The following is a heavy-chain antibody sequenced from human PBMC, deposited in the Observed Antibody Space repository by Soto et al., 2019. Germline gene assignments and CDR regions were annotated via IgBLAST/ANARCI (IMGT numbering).Heavy chain of an antibody. J-gene: IGHJ3*02. CDR3: ARGSNYGDYAYAFDM. CDR1: GGSFSGYY. Sequence: TLSLTCAVYGGSFSGYYWSWIRQPPGKGLEWIEEINHSGSTNYNSFLKSRVTISVDTSKNQFSLKLSSVTAADTAVYYCARGSNYGDYAYAFDMWGQGTMVTVSS. CDR2: INHSGST. V-gene: IGHV4-34*01. D-gene: IGHD4-17*01.